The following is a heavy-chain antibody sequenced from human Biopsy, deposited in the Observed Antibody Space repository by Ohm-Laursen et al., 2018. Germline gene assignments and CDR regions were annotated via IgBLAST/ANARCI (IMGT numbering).Heavy chain of an antibody. V-gene: IGHV3-33*01. J-gene: IGHJ4*02. D-gene: IGHD5-18*01. CDR3: ARDPRDTALGVFDY. CDR1: GFTLYKNG. Sequence: SLRLSCAASGFTLYKNGLHWVRQAPGKGLGWVAVIWFDETNKHYADSVKGRFTISRDNSKNMLYLQMNTLRDADTAVFYCARDPRDTALGVFDYWGLGTLVTVSS. CDR2: IWFDETNK.